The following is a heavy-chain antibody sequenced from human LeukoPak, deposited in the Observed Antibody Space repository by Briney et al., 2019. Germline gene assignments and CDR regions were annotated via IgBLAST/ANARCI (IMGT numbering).Heavy chain of an antibody. V-gene: IGHV1-18*01. D-gene: IGHD2-15*01. CDR3: AREAYCSGGSCYPEGRTSSDY. J-gene: IGHJ4*02. CDR1: HYTFTTYG. CDR2: ISTYNGNT. Sequence: ASVKASCKASHYTFTTYGITWVLQAPGHGLKWMGWISTYNGNTNYAQKIQGRVTMTTDTSTSTAYMELKSLRSNDTAVYYCAREAYCSGGSCYPEGRTSSDYWGQGTLVTVSS.